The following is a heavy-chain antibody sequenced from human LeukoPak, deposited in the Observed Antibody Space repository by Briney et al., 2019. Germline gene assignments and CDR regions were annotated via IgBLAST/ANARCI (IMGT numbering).Heavy chain of an antibody. D-gene: IGHD2-15*01. V-gene: IGHV3-21*01. CDR3: ARDPGRSGGSCYSDY. CDR2: ISSSSYI. J-gene: IGHJ4*02. CDR1: GFTFSSYS. Sequence: GGSLRLSCAASGFTFSSYSMNWVRQAPGKGLEWVSSISSSSYIYYADSVKGRFTISRDNAKNSLYLQMNSLRAEDTAVYYCARDPGRSGGSCYSDYWGQGTLVTVSS.